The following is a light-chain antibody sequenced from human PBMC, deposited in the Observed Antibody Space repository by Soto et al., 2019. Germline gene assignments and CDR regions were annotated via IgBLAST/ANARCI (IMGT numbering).Light chain of an antibody. CDR3: HQYGSSPLT. CDR1: QSVSSNF. V-gene: IGKV3-20*01. Sequence: EIVLTQSPGTLSLSPGDRATLSCRASQSVSSNFLAWYQQQPGQAPRLLIYGASIRATGIPDRFSGSGSGTDFTLTIRRLEPEDFAMYFCHQYGSSPLTFGQGTKLEIK. J-gene: IGKJ1*01. CDR2: GAS.